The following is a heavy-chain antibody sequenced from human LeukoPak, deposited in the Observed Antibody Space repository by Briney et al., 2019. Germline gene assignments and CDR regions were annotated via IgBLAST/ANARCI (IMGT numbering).Heavy chain of an antibody. Sequence: SVKVSCKASGGTFSSYAISWVRQAPGQGLEWMGGIIPIFGTANYAQKFQGRVTITADKSTSTAYMELSSLRSEDTAVYYCARSSYCSSTSCYAGRDWFDPWGQGTLVAVSS. CDR1: GGTFSSYA. CDR2: IIPIFGTA. CDR3: ARSSYCSSTSCYAGRDWFDP. J-gene: IGHJ5*02. V-gene: IGHV1-69*06. D-gene: IGHD2-2*01.